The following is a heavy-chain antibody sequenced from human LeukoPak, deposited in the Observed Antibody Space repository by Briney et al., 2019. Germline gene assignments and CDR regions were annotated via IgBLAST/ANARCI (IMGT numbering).Heavy chain of an antibody. D-gene: IGHD2-2*01. CDR1: GGSFSGYY. Sequence: SETLSLTCAVYGGSFSGYYWSWIRQPPGKGLEWIGEINHSGSTNYNPSLKSRVTISVDTSKSQFSLKLSSVTAADTAVYYCARRSRTRWFDPWGQGTLVTVSS. J-gene: IGHJ5*02. V-gene: IGHV4-34*01. CDR2: INHSGST. CDR3: ARRSRTRWFDP.